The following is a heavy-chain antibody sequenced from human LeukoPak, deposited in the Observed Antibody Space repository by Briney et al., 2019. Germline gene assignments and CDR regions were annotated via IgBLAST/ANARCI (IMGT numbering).Heavy chain of an antibody. D-gene: IGHD4-17*01. CDR3: ARESGATDY. Sequence: SETLSLTCTVSGGSISNNYWNWIRQPAGKGLEWIGRIYTSGSTNYNPSLKSRVTISLDKSKNQFSLKLSSVTAADTAVYYCARESGATDYWGQGTLVTVSS. J-gene: IGHJ4*02. CDR1: GGSISNNY. CDR2: IYTSGST. V-gene: IGHV4-4*07.